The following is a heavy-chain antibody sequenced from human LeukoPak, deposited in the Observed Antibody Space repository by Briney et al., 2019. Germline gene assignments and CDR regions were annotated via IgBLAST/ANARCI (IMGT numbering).Heavy chain of an antibody. CDR3: AREGLWGVVLHYYYGMDV. CDR1: GFTFSSYA. V-gene: IGHV3-30-3*01. Sequence: PGRSLRLSCAASGFTFSSYAMHWVRQAAGKGLERVEVISYDGSNKYYADSVKGRFTISRDNSKNTLYLQMNSLRAEDTAVYYCAREGLWGVVLHYYYGMDVWGQGTTVTVSS. D-gene: IGHD3-3*01. J-gene: IGHJ6*02. CDR2: ISYDGSNK.